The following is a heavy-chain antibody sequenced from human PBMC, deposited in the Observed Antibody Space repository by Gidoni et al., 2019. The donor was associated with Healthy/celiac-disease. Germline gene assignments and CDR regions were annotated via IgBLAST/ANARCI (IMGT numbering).Heavy chain of an antibody. V-gene: IGHV3-30-3*01. CDR2: ISYDGSNK. J-gene: IGHJ6*02. CDR3: ARDRSRGYCGGDCLNGMDV. D-gene: IGHD2-21*01. Sequence: QVQLVESGGGVVQPGRSLRLSCAASGFTFSSYAMHWVRQAPGKGLEWVAVISYDGSNKYYADSVKGRFTISRDNSKNTLYLQMNSLRAEDTAVYYCARDRSRGYCGGDCLNGMDVWGQGTTVTVSS. CDR1: GFTFSSYA.